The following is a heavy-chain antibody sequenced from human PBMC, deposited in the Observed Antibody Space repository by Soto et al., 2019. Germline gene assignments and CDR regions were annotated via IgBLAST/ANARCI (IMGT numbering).Heavy chain of an antibody. D-gene: IGHD1-26*01. Sequence: ASVTVSCKASGYTFTSYGITCVRQAPGQGLEWMGWISANNGNTKYAQKFQGRVTMTTDTSTSTAYMELRSLRSDDTAVYYCARDAAVGLFDYWGQGTLVTVSS. J-gene: IGHJ4*02. CDR3: ARDAAVGLFDY. CDR1: GYTFTSYG. V-gene: IGHV1-18*01. CDR2: ISANNGNT.